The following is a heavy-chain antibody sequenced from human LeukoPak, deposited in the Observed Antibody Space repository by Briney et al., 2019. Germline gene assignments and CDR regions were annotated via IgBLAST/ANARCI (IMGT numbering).Heavy chain of an antibody. CDR1: GGTFSSYA. CDR3: ARSRLGRLSHPKHSEYFQH. D-gene: IGHD3-10*01. Sequence: SVKVSCKASGGTFSSYAISWVRQAPGQGLEWMGGIFPIFGTANYAQKFQGRVTITTDESTSTAYMELSSLRSEDTAVYYCARSRLGRLSHPKHSEYFQHWGQGTLVTVSS. J-gene: IGHJ1*01. CDR2: IFPIFGTA. V-gene: IGHV1-69*05.